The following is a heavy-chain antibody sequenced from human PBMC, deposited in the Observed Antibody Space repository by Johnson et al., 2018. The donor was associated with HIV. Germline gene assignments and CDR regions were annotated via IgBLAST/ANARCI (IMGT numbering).Heavy chain of an antibody. D-gene: IGHD2-8*02. J-gene: IGHJ3*02. Sequence: QVQLVESGGGVVWPGGSLRLSCAASGFTFSNAWMSWVRQAPGKGLEWVAVISYDGSNTYYADSVKGRFTISRDNSKNTLNLQMNSLRTEDTAVYYCARGRGVYWSDAFDIWGHGTLVSVSS. V-gene: IGHV3-30*03. CDR1: GFTFSNAW. CDR3: ARGRGVYWSDAFDI. CDR2: ISYDGSNT.